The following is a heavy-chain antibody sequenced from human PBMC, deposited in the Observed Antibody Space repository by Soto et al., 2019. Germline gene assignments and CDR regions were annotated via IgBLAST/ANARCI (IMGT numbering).Heavy chain of an antibody. D-gene: IGHD2-21*02. J-gene: IGHJ2*01. CDR1: GFPFVDYT. CDR2: IRWDGGST. Sequence: EVQLVESGGVVVQPGGSLRLSCAASGFPFVDYTMHWVRQAPGKGLEWVSLIRWDGGSTYYADSVKGRLTISRDNSKNSLYLQMNSLRTEDTALYYCAKDGPLDVCGGDCYLDWYFDLWGRGTLVTVSS. CDR3: AKDGPLDVCGGDCYLDWYFDL. V-gene: IGHV3-43*01.